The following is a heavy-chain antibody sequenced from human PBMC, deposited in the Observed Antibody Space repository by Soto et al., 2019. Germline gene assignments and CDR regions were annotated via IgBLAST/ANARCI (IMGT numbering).Heavy chain of an antibody. J-gene: IGHJ4*02. V-gene: IGHV3-9*01. CDR3: AKAPMTQYFYDIFTGPFDY. CDR1: GFTFDDYA. Sequence: PGGSLRLSCAASGFTFDDYAMHWVRQAPGKGLEWVSGISWNSGSIGYADSVKGRFTISRDNAKNSLYLQMNSLRAEDTASYYCAKAPMTQYFYDIFTGPFDYWGQGTLVTVSS. D-gene: IGHD3-9*01. CDR2: ISWNSGSI.